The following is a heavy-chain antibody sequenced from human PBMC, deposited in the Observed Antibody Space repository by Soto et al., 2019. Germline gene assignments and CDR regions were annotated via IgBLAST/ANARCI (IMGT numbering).Heavy chain of an antibody. J-gene: IGHJ1*01. CDR2: ISGSGGST. V-gene: IGHV3-23*01. D-gene: IGHD5-12*01. CDR3: ANGIREYSGYGPEYFQH. CDR1: GFTFSSYA. Sequence: GGSLRLSCAASGFTFSSYAMSWVRQAPGKGLEWVSAISGSGGSTYYADSVKGRFTISRDNSKNTLYLQMNSLRAEDTAVYYCANGIREYSGYGPEYFQHWGQGTLVTVSS.